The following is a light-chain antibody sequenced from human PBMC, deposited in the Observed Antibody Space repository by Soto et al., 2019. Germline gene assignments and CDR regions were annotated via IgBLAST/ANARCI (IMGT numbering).Light chain of an antibody. CDR2: GAS. Sequence: IVLTQSPGTLSLSPGERATLSCRASQTVSSTYLAWYQQKPGQAPRLLIHGASSRATGIPDGFSGSGSGTDFTLNISRLEAEDFAAYYCQQYGSSALTFGQGTRLEI. V-gene: IGKV3-20*01. J-gene: IGKJ5*01. CDR3: QQYGSSALT. CDR1: QTVSSTY.